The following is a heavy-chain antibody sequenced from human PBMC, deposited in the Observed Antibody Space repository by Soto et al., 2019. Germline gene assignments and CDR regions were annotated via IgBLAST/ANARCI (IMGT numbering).Heavy chain of an antibody. Sequence: PSETLSLTCAVSGYSITTGPYWGWIRQPPGKGLEWIGSISQSGSSYYNPSLKSRLTILIDTSKNQFSLKLSSVTAADTAVYYCARPHSSGWFTYDYWGQGALGTVSS. CDR1: GYSITTGPY. CDR3: ARPHSSGWFTYDY. V-gene: IGHV4-38-2*01. CDR2: ISQSGSS. D-gene: IGHD6-19*01. J-gene: IGHJ4*02.